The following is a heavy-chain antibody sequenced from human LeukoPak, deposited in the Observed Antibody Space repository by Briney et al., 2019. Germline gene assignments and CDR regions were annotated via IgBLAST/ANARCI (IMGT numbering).Heavy chain of an antibody. J-gene: IGHJ4*02. CDR3: ARHRPTGASRLFVVQ. CDR2: MSSDSRYI. D-gene: IGHD3-3*01. V-gene: IGHV3-21*01. CDR1: GFTLTISS. Sequence: GGSLRVSCVASGFTLTISSMTCGPQGLGKGLGWVSSMSSDSRYIYYADSVRGRFTISRDNAKNALYLLMNSLRGEDTAVYYCARHRPTGASRLFVVQWGERSLVTVCS.